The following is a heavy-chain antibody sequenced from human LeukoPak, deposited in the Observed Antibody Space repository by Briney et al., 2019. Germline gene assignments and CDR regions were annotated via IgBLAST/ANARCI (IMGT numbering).Heavy chain of an antibody. CDR2: IGTAGDT. CDR1: GFTFSSYD. CDR3: ARGDFWSARDYYYGMDV. Sequence: GGSLRLSCAASGFTFSSYDMHWVRQATGKGLEWVSAIGTAGDTYYPGSVKGRFTISRENAKNSLYLQMNSLRAKDTAVYYCARGDFWSARDYYYGMDVWGQGTTVTVSS. D-gene: IGHD3-3*01. J-gene: IGHJ6*02. V-gene: IGHV3-13*01.